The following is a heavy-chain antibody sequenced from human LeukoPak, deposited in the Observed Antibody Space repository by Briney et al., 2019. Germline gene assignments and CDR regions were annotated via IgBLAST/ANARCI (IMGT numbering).Heavy chain of an antibody. D-gene: IGHD4-17*01. Sequence: PSETLSLTCAVYGGSFSGYYWSWIRQPPGKGLEWIGEINHSGSTNYNPSLKSRVTISVDTSKNQFSLKLSSVTAADTAVYYCARRGDYGDYSLDYWGQGTLVTVSS. CDR3: ARRGDYGDYSLDY. CDR1: GGSFSGYY. V-gene: IGHV4-34*01. CDR2: INHSGST. J-gene: IGHJ4*02.